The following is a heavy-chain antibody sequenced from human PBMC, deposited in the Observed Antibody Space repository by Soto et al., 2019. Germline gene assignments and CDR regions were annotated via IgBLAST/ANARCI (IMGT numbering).Heavy chain of an antibody. J-gene: IGHJ6*02. CDR3: ARERSHYYYYYGMDV. CDR1: GGSISSGGYS. Sequence: SETLSLTCTVSGGSISSGGYSWSWIRQHPGKGLEWIGYIYYSGSTYYNPSLKSRVTISVDTSKNQFSLKLSSVTAADTAVYYCARERSHYYYYYGMDVWGQGATVTVSS. CDR2: IYYSGST. V-gene: IGHV4-31*03. D-gene: IGHD6-13*01.